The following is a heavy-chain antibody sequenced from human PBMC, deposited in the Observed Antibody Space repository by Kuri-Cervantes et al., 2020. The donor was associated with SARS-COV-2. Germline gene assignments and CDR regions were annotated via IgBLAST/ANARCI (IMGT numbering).Heavy chain of an antibody. D-gene: IGHD3-9*01. CDR1: GFTFSSYG. Sequence: GGSLRLSCAASGFTFSSYGMHWVRQAPGKGLEWVAVIWYDGSNKYYADSVKGRFTISRDNAKNSLYLQMNSLRAEDTAVYYCARDRPPLYDNEIVDVWGQGTTVTAP. J-gene: IGHJ6*02. V-gene: IGHV3-33*01. CDR3: ARDRPPLYDNEIVDV. CDR2: IWYDGSNK.